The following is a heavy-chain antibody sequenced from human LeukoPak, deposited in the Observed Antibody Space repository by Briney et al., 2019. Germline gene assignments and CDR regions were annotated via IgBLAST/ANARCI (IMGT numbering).Heavy chain of an antibody. CDR1: GYTFTSYA. CDR2: INAGNGNT. Sequence: ASVKVSCKASGYTFTSYAMHWVRQAPGQRLEWMGWINAGNGNTEYSQKFQGRVTITRDTSASTAYMELSSLRSEDTAVYYCAREGDIVVVVAADWFDPWGQGTLVTVSS. V-gene: IGHV1-3*01. J-gene: IGHJ5*02. D-gene: IGHD2-15*01. CDR3: AREGDIVVVVAADWFDP.